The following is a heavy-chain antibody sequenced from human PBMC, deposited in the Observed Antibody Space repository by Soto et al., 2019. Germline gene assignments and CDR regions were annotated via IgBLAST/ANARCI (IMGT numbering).Heavy chain of an antibody. CDR2: IYHSGST. J-gene: IGHJ3*02. D-gene: IGHD3-22*01. V-gene: IGHV4-4*02. Sequence: QVQLQESGPGLVKPSGTLSLTCAVSGGSISSSNWWSWVRQPPGKGLEWIGEIYHSGSTNYNPSLKSRVTISVDKSKNQFSLKLSSVTAADTAVYYCARVSIGDYYDSSGYYPNDAFDIWGQGTMVTVSS. CDR1: GGSISSSNW. CDR3: ARVSIGDYYDSSGYYPNDAFDI.